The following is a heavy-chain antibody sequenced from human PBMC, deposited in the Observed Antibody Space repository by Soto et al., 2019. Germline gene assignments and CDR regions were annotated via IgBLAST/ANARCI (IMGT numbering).Heavy chain of an antibody. CDR1: GFTFSSYA. CDR2: ISYDGSNK. Sequence: QVQLVESGGGVVQPGRSLRLSCAASGFTFSSYAMHWVRQAPGKGLEWVAVISYDGSNKYYADSVKGRFTISRDNSKNTLYLQMNSLTAEHTSVYYCAREYVAGNNPHVFYYYGMDVWCQGTTVTVSS. J-gene: IGHJ6*02. D-gene: IGHD6-19*01. V-gene: IGHV3-30-3*01. CDR3: AREYVAGNNPHVFYYYGMDV.